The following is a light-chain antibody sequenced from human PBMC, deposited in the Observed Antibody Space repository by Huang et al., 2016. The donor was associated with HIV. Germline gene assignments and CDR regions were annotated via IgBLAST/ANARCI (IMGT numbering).Light chain of an antibody. CDR3: QQSYSTLRYT. CDR1: QSISSY. Sequence: DIQMTQSPSSLSASVGDRVTITCRASQSISSYLNWCHQKPGKAPKLLIYAASRLQSGGPSRCSGSGSGTDFTLTISSLQPEDFATYYCQQSYSTLRYTFGQGTKLEIK. V-gene: IGKV1-39*01. J-gene: IGKJ2*01. CDR2: AAS.